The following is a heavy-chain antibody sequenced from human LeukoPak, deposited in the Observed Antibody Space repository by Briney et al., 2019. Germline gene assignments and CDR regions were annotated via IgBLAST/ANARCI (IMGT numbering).Heavy chain of an antibody. CDR3: ARDYAYYYDSSGYYLLDAFDI. Sequence: ASVMVSCKASGYTFTIYGISWVRQAPGQGFECMGWISAYNGNTNYAQKLQGRVTMTTDTSTSTAYMELRSLRSDDTAVYYCARDYAYYYDSSGYYLLDAFDIWGQGTMVTVSS. D-gene: IGHD3-22*01. V-gene: IGHV1-18*01. J-gene: IGHJ3*02. CDR1: GYTFTIYG. CDR2: ISAYNGNT.